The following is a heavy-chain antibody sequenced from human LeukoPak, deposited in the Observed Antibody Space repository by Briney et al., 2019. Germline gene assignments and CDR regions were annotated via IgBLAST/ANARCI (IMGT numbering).Heavy chain of an antibody. J-gene: IGHJ3*01. V-gene: IGHV5-51*01. CDR2: IYPGDSDS. CDR1: GYSFPTYW. CDR3: ARRGYCSGDNCFSAAFDV. Sequence: GESLKISCKGSGYSFPTYWIGWVRQMPGKGLEWMGIIYPGDSDSRYSPSFQGQVTISADKSISTAYLQWSSLKASDTAMYYCARRGYCSGDNCFSAAFDVWGQGTMVTVSS. D-gene: IGHD2-15*01.